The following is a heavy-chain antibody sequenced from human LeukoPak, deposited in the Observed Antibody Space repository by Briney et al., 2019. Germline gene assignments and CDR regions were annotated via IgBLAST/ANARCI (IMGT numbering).Heavy chain of an antibody. CDR2: IYHSGST. Sequence: SETLSLTCTVSGSSISSGGYYWSWIRQPPGKGLEWIGYIYHSGSTYYNPSLKSRVTISVDRSKNQFSLKLSSVTAADTAVYYCASQNARYSGYDFDYWGQGTLVSVSS. V-gene: IGHV4-30-2*01. CDR3: ASQNARYSGYDFDY. J-gene: IGHJ4*02. CDR1: GSSISSGGYY. D-gene: IGHD5-12*01.